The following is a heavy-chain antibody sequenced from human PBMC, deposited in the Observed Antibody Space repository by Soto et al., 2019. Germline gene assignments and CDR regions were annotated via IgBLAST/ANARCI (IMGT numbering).Heavy chain of an antibody. CDR1: GCSISSYSYY. D-gene: IGHD3-22*01. Sequence: SEPLSLPCPVSGCSISSYSYYWCWIPQPAVKGLEWIGSIYYSGGTSYNPSLKSRVTISVDTSKSQFSLKLTSVTAADRAVYYCARGSVDTVDSSGFYEYWGQGTPVTVSS. V-gene: IGHV4-39*01. J-gene: IGHJ4*02. CDR2: IYYSGGT. CDR3: ARGSVDTVDSSGFYEY.